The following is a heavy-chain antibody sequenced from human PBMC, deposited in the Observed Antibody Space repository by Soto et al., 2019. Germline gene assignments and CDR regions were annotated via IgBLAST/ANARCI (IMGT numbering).Heavy chain of an antibody. CDR1: GFTFSSYA. CDR2: ISGSGGST. D-gene: IGHD1-7*01. V-gene: IGHV3-23*01. Sequence: GGSLRLSCAASGFTFSSYAMSWVRQAPGKGLEWVSAISGSGGSTYYADSVKGRFTISRDNSKNTLYLQMNSLRAEDTAVYYCVKVMAGTFYYGMDVWGQGTTVTVSS. CDR3: VKVMAGTFYYGMDV. J-gene: IGHJ6*02.